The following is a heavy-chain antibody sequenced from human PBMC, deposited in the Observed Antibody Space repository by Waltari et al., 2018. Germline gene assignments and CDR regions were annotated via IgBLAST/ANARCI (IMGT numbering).Heavy chain of an antibody. Sequence: QVQLVQSGAEVKKPGSSVKVSCTASGGTFSRYAISWVRQAPGQGLEWMGGIIPIFGTANYAQKFQGRVTITADESTSTAYMELSSLRSEDTAVYYCARVRRGYSYGYSAFDIWGQGTMVTVSS. CDR2: IIPIFGTA. CDR1: GGTFSRYA. CDR3: ARVRRGYSYGYSAFDI. J-gene: IGHJ3*02. V-gene: IGHV1-69*01. D-gene: IGHD5-18*01.